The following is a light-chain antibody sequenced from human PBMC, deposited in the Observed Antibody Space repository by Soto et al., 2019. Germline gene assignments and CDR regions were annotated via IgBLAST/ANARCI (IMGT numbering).Light chain of an antibody. Sequence: IVLTQAPATLSSFPCARVTLPCRASQSVSSYLAWYQQKPGQAPRLLIYDASTRATGIPARFSGSGSGTDFTLTISSLQSEDFAVYYCQQYNNWPPRTFGQGTKVDIK. J-gene: IGKJ1*01. CDR3: QQYNNWPPRT. CDR1: QSVSSY. CDR2: DAS. V-gene: IGKV3-11*01.